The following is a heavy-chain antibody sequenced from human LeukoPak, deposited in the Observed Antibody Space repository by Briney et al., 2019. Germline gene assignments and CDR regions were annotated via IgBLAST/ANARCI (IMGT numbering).Heavy chain of an antibody. CDR3: ARLADTTS. V-gene: IGHV5-51*01. CDR2: IYPGDSDT. J-gene: IGHJ5*02. D-gene: IGHD1-26*01. CDR1: GYTFTDYW. Sequence: GESLKISCQGSGYTFTDYWIAWVRQLPGKGLEWMGIIYPGDSDTRYSPSFQGQVTISADKSTTTAYLQWRSLKASDTAIYFCARLADTTSWGQGTLVTVSS.